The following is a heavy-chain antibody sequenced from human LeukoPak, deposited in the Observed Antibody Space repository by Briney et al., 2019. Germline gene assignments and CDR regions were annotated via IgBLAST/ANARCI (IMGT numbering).Heavy chain of an antibody. V-gene: IGHV1-69*06. CDR3: ARRGDGTPTLLTYNHDAFDI. CDR1: GGTFSSYA. CDR2: IIPIFATT. Sequence: GASVKVSCKASGGTFSSYAISWVRQAPGQGLEWMGGIIPIFATTNYAQKFQGRVTITADKSTSTAYMELSSLRSEDTAVYYCARRGDGTPTLLTYNHDAFDIWGQGTMVTVSS. D-gene: IGHD5-24*01. J-gene: IGHJ3*02.